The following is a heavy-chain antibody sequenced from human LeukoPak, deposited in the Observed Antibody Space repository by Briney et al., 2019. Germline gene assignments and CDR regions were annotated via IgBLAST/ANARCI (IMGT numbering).Heavy chain of an antibody. CDR2: VHPGNSET. V-gene: IGHV5-51*01. Sequence: GESLKISCKASGYSFTTYWIGWVRQWPGKGLEYMGIVHPGNSETRYSPSFQGQVTISADKSISTAYLQWSSLEASDTAVYYCAKQSNDWYWFDPWGQGTLVIVSS. CDR1: GYSFTTYW. J-gene: IGHJ5*02. D-gene: IGHD3-9*01. CDR3: AKQSNDWYWFDP.